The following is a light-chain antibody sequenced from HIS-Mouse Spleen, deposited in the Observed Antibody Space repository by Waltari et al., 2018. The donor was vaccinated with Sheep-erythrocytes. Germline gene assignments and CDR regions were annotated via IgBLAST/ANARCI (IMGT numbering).Light chain of an antibody. CDR2: EVS. CDR3: SSYTSSSTQV. Sequence: QSALTQPRTVSGSPGQSCTISCTGTSSHVGGYNYVPWYQQHPGKAPKLMIYEVSNRPSGVSNRFSGSKSGNTASLTISGLQAEDEADYYCSSYTSSSTQVFGGGTKLTVL. J-gene: IGLJ2*01. CDR1: SSHVGGYNY. V-gene: IGLV2-14*01.